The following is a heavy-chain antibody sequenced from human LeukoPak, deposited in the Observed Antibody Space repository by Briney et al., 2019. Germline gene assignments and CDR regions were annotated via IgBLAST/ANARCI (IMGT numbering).Heavy chain of an antibody. J-gene: IGHJ4*02. V-gene: IGHV4-39*01. CDR2: IYYSGST. CDR1: GGSISSDSYY. D-gene: IGHD6-19*01. CDR3: ASLAVAGLSEGY. Sequence: SETLSLTCTVSGGSISSDSYYWAWIRQPPGKGLEWIASIYYSGSTYYNPSLKSRVTISVDTSRNQFSLKLGSVTAADTAVYYCASLAVAGLSEGYWGQGTLVIVSS.